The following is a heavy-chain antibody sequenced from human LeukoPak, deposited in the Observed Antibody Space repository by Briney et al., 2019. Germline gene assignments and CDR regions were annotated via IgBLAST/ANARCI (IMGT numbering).Heavy chain of an antibody. CDR1: GFTFSTYW. Sequence: GGSLRLSCAASGFTFSTYWMHWVRQAPGKGLVWVSRIYIDGSSTNYADSVKGRFTISRDNAKNTLYLQMTSPRAEDTAVYYCAKDRVTAAGYYFDYWGQGTLVTVSS. V-gene: IGHV3-74*01. CDR2: IYIDGSST. CDR3: AKDRVTAAGYYFDY. J-gene: IGHJ4*02. D-gene: IGHD6-13*01.